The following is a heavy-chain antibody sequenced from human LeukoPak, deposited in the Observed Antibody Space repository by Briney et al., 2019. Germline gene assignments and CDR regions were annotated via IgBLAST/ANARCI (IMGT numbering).Heavy chain of an antibody. V-gene: IGHV5-51*01. D-gene: IGHD3-22*01. CDR1: GYTFTNYW. CDR2: IYYDDSET. CDR3: ARLNKHHYDSGGYPTAFDY. Sequence: GESLKISCKGGGYTFTNYWIVWVRQMPGKGLEWMGVIYYDDSETQYSPSFQGQVTISVDKSISTVYLQWSALKASDTAMYYCARLNKHHYDSGGYPTAFDYWGQGSLVTVSS. J-gene: IGHJ4*02.